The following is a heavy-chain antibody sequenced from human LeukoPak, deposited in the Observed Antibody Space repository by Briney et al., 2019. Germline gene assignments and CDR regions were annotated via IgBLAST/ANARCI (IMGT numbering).Heavy chain of an antibody. V-gene: IGHV3-7*01. CDR3: ARVGHLLRCLEWLLSFYFDY. Sequence: GGSLRLSCAASGFTFSSYWMSWVRQAPGKGLEWVANIKQDGSEKYYVDSVKGRFTISRDNAKNSLYLQMNSLRAEDTAVYYCARVGHLLRCLEWLLSFYFDYWGQGTLVTVSS. D-gene: IGHD3-3*01. CDR2: IKQDGSEK. CDR1: GFTFSSYW. J-gene: IGHJ4*02.